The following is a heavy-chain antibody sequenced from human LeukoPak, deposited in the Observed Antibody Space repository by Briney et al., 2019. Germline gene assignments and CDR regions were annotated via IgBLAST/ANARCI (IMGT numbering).Heavy chain of an antibody. CDR1: GFTVSSNY. V-gene: IGHV3-53*01. CDR3: AARKVRGVWFYLDY. D-gene: IGHD3-10*01. J-gene: IGHJ4*02. CDR2: IYSGGST. Sequence: GGSLRLSCAASGFTVSSNYMSWVRQAPGKGLEWVSVIYSGGSTYYADSVKGRFTISRDNSKNTLYLQMNSLRVEDTAVYFCAARKVRGVWFYLDYWGQGTLVTVST.